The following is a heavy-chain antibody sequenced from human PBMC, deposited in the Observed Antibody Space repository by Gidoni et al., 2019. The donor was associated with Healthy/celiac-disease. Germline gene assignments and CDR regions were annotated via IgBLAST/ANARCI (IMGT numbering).Heavy chain of an antibody. CDR2: ISGSGGST. V-gene: IGHV3-23*01. J-gene: IGHJ4*02. CDR1: GFTFSSYA. CDR3: AKDRAAAGYFDY. Sequence: EVQLLEHGGGLVQPGGSLRLSCAVSGFTFSSYAMSWVRQAPGKGLEWVSAISGSGGSTYYADSVKGRFTISRDNSKNTLYLQMNSLRAEDTAVYYCAKDRAAAGYFDYWGQGTLVTVSS. D-gene: IGHD6-13*01.